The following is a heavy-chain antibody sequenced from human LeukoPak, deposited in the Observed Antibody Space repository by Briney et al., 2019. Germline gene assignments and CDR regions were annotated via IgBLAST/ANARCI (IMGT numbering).Heavy chain of an antibody. J-gene: IGHJ6*03. CDR1: GGTFSSYA. CDR3: ARGESGGSGSYYNPASTRYYYYYMDV. Sequence: ASVKVSCKASGGTFSSYAISWVRQAPGQGLEWMGGIIPIFGTANYAQKFQGRVTITTDESTSTAYMELSSLRSEDTAVYYCARGESGGSGSYYNPASTRYYYYYMDVWGKGTTVTVSS. V-gene: IGHV1-69*05. D-gene: IGHD3-10*01. CDR2: IIPIFGTA.